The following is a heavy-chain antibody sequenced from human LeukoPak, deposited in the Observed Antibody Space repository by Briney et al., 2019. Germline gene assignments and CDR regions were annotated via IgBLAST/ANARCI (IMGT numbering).Heavy chain of an antibody. D-gene: IGHD3-10*01. CDR3: ARAYYYGSGSYDY. CDR1: GGSFIGYY. CDR2: INHSGST. V-gene: IGHV4-34*01. J-gene: IGHJ4*02. Sequence: PSETLSLTCAVYGGSFIGYYWSWIRQPPGKGLEWIGEINHSGSTNYNPSLKSRVTISVDTSKNQFSLKLSSVTAADTAVYYCARAYYYGSGSYDYWGQGTLVTVSS.